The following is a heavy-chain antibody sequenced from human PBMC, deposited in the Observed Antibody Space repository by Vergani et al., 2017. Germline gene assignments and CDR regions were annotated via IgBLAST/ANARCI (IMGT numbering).Heavy chain of an antibody. CDR2: IYYSGST. J-gene: IGHJ6*02. CDR3: ARDSKYYYGSGSYPLYYYYGMDV. V-gene: IGHV4-59*01. Sequence: QVQLQESGPGLVKPSETLSLTCTVSGGSISSYYWSWIRKPPGKGLEWIGYIYYSGSTNYNPALKSRVTISVDTSKNQFSLKLSSVTAADTAVYYCARDSKYYYGSGSYPLYYYYGMDVWAQGTTVTVSS. CDR1: GGSISSYY. D-gene: IGHD3-10*01.